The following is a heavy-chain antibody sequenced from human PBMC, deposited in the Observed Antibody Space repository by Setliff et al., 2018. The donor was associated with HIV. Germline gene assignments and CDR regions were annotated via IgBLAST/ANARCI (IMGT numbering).Heavy chain of an antibody. CDR2: MNPNSGNT. D-gene: IGHD3-9*01. V-gene: IGHV1-8*01. Sequence: ASVKVSCKASGYTFTKFDINWVRQATGQGLEWMGWMNPNSGNTGFAQKFQGRVTLTRNTSISTAYMELRSLRSEDTAVYFCARTWGAGVTGYWFEPWGQGTRVTVSS. CDR3: ARTWGAGVTGYWFEP. CDR1: GYTFTKFD. J-gene: IGHJ5*02.